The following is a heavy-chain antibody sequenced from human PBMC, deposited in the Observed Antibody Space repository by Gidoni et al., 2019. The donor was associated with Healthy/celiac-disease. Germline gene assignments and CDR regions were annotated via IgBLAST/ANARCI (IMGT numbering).Heavy chain of an antibody. CDR3: ARVLSPRNNWNYQVDY. CDR2: ISAYNGNT. V-gene: IGHV1-18*01. CDR1: GYTFSSYG. Sequence: QVPLVQSRAEVKKPGSSVKVSCKASGYTFSSYGISWVRQAPGQGLEWMGWISAYNGNTNYAQKLQGRVTMTTDTSTSLRSDDTAVYYCARVLSPRNNWNYQVDYWGQGTLVTVSS. D-gene: IGHD1-7*01. J-gene: IGHJ4*02.